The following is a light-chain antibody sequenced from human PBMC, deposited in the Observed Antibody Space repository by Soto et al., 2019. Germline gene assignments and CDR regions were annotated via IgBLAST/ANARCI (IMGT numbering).Light chain of an antibody. V-gene: IGKV3-20*01. Sequence: EIVLTQSPATLSLSPGERATLSCRASQSVSNYLAWYQQKPGQAPRLLIYDASSRATGIPDRFSGSGSGTDFTLTISRLEPEDFAVYYCQQYGSSPYTFGQGTKLEIK. CDR2: DAS. J-gene: IGKJ2*01. CDR1: QSVSNY. CDR3: QQYGSSPYT.